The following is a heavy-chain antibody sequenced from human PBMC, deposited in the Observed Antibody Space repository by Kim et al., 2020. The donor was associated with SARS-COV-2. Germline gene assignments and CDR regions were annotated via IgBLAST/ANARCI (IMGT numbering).Heavy chain of an antibody. Sequence: GGSLRLSCAASGFTFSSYGMHWVRQAPGKGLEGVAVIWYDGSNKYYADSVKGRFTISRDNSKNTLYLQMNSLRAEDTAVYYCAKGEDYYGSGSFDYWGQGTLVTVSS. CDR3: AKGEDYYGSGSFDY. D-gene: IGHD3-10*01. CDR1: GFTFSSYG. CDR2: IWYDGSNK. V-gene: IGHV3-33*06. J-gene: IGHJ4*02.